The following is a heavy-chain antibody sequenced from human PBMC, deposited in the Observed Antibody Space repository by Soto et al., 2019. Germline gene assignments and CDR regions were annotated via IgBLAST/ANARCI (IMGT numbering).Heavy chain of an antibody. J-gene: IGHJ4*02. CDR2: ISAYNGNT. Sequence: ASVKVSFKASGYTFTSYGISWVRQAPGQGLEWMGWISAYNGNTNYAQKLQGRVTMTTDTSTSTAYMELRSLRSDDTAVYYCARSVMSVSGRYKDFDYWGQGTLVTVSS. CDR1: GYTFTSYG. V-gene: IGHV1-18*04. D-gene: IGHD6-19*01. CDR3: ARSVMSVSGRYKDFDY.